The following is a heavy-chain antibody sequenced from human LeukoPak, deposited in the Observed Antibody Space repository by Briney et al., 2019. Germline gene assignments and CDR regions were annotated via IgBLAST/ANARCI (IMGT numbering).Heavy chain of an antibody. CDR1: AYTFTSYG. Sequence: ASVKLSSKASAYTFTSYGISWERHAPRQGLEWKGWISAYNGNTNYAQKLQGRVTMTTDTSTSTAYMELRSLRSDDTAVYYCARSPVQLWLRNDYYYMDVWGKGTTVTVSS. CDR2: ISAYNGNT. J-gene: IGHJ6*03. D-gene: IGHD5-18*01. CDR3: ARSPVQLWLRNDYYYMDV. V-gene: IGHV1-18*01.